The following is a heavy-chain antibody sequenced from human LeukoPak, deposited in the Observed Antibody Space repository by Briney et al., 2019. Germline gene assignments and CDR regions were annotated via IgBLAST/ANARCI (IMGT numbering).Heavy chain of an antibody. D-gene: IGHD1-26*01. V-gene: IGHV4-4*08. J-gene: IGHJ4*02. CDR2: ISSSGKS. CDR1: GFTFSSYSMN. Sequence: PGGSLRLSCAASGFTFSSYSMNWVRQPPGQGLEWIATISSSGKSYYNPYLMSRVTISVDTSKNQFSLDVTSVTAADTGLFYCARFKGGTGFDYWGRGILVIVS. CDR3: ARFKGGTGFDY.